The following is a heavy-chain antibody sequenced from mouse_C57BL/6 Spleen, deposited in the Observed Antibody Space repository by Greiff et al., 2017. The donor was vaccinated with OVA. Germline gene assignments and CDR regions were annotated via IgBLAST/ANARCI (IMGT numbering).Heavy chain of an antibody. CDR1: GYTFTDYE. CDR2: IDPETGGT. Sequence: VQLQQSGAELVRPGASVTLSCKASGYTFTDYEMHWVKQTPVHGLEWIGAIDPETGGTAYNQKFKGKAILTADKSSSTAYMELRSLTSEDSAVYYCTRTPLYDGTRWFADWGQGTLVTVSA. V-gene: IGHV1-15*01. CDR3: TRTPLYDGTRWFAD. J-gene: IGHJ3*01. D-gene: IGHD2-3*01.